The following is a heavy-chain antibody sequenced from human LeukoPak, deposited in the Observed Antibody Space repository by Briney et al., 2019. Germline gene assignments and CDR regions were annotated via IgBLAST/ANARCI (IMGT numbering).Heavy chain of an antibody. CDR3: ASTVTNPITLFDY. J-gene: IGHJ4*02. CDR1: GGSFSGYY. V-gene: IGHV4-34*01. Sequence: SETLSLTCTVYGGSFSGYYWSWIRQPPGKGLEWIGEINHSGSTNYNPSLKSRVTMPVDTSKNQSYLKLSSVTAADTAVYYCASTVTNPITLFDYWGQGTLVTVSS. CDR2: INHSGST. D-gene: IGHD4-17*01.